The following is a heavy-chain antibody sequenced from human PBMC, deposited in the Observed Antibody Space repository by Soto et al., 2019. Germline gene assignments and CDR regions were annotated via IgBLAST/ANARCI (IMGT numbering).Heavy chain of an antibody. V-gene: IGHV3-7*01. CDR1: GFSLSTSW. Sequence: PGGSLRLSCTASGFSLSTSWMTWVRQAPGKGLEWVANIMQDGSDKYYVDSVKGRFTISRDKAKNPLYLQMTSLRAEDTAVYYCARGPTEYCSGGSCYRDGAFDIWGQGTMVTVSS. J-gene: IGHJ3*02. CDR3: ARGPTEYCSGGSCYRDGAFDI. D-gene: IGHD2-15*01. CDR2: IMQDGSDK.